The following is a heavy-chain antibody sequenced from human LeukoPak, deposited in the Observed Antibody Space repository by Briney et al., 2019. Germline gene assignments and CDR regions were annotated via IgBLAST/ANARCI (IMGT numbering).Heavy chain of an antibody. D-gene: IGHD6-6*01. CDR3: AKGVVYSSSSGY. CDR2: ISGSGGST. J-gene: IGHJ4*02. CDR1: GFTFSSYA. V-gene: IGHV3-23*01. Sequence: GSLRLSCAASGFTFSSYAMSWVRQAPGKGLEWVSAISGSGGSTYYADSVKGRFTISRDNSKNTLYLQMNSLRAEDTAVYYCAKGVVYSSSSGYWGQGTLVTVSS.